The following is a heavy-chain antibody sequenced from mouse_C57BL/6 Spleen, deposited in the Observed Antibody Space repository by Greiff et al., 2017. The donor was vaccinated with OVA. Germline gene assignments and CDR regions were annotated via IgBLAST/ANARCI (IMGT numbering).Heavy chain of an antibody. J-gene: IGHJ2*01. CDR2: IRGGGST. CDR1: GFSFTSYG. D-gene: IGHD2-4*01. CDR3: AKRGDYGGIFDY. V-gene: IGHV2-9*01. Sequence: VKLMESGPGLVAPSQSLSITCTVSGFSFTSYGVDWVRQPPGRGLEWWGVIRGGGSTNYNTALMSRLSISKDNSKSQVFLKMNSLQTDDTAMYYCAKRGDYGGIFDYWGQGTTLTVSS.